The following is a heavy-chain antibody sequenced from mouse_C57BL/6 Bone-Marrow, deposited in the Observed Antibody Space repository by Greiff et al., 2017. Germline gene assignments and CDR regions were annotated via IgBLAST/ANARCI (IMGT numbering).Heavy chain of an antibody. CDR2: IDPSDSYT. Sequence: VQLQQPGAELVKPGASVKLSCKASGYTFTSYWMQWVKQRPGQGLEWIGGIDPSDSYTNYNQKFKGKATLPVDTSSSTAYMQLSSLTSEDSAVYYCARNHYGSLSWDYWGQGTTLTVSS. V-gene: IGHV1-50*01. J-gene: IGHJ2*01. CDR1: GYTFTSYW. CDR3: ARNHYGSLSWDY. D-gene: IGHD1-1*01.